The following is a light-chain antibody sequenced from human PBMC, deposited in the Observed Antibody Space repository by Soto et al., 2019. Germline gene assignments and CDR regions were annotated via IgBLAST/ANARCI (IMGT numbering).Light chain of an antibody. CDR2: EGS. Sequence: QSVLTQPASVSGSPGQSITISCSGTSSDVGSYNFVSWYQQHPGTAPKLLIYEGSKRPSGVSNRFSGSKSGNTASLTISGLQAEDEADYYCCPYAGSNNFVFGTGTKVTVL. CDR1: SSDVGSYNF. CDR3: CPYAGSNNFV. J-gene: IGLJ1*01. V-gene: IGLV2-23*01.